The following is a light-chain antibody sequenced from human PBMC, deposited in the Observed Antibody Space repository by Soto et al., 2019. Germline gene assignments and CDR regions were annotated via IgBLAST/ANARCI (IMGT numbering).Light chain of an antibody. J-gene: IGLJ3*02. V-gene: IGLV2-14*01. CDR3: TSYTTSPTRV. Sequence: QSVLTQPASVSGSPGQSITISCIGTNNDVGGFQYVSWYQHRPGNAPKLMIYEVSNRPSGVSDRFSGSKSGNTASLTISGLQAEDEADYYCTSYTTSPTRVFGGGTKVTVL. CDR1: NNDVGGFQY. CDR2: EVS.